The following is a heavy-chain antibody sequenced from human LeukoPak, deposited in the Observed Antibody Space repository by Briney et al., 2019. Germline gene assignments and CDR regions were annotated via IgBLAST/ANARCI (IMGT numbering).Heavy chain of an antibody. CDR2: INTNTGNP. CDR1: GYTFTSYA. Sequence: GASVKVSCKASGYTFTSYAMNWVRQAPGQGLEWMGWINTNTGNPTYAQGFTGRFVFSLDTTVNTAYLQISGLKTEDTAVYYCARDPRGGYSNLYPWGQGTLVTVSS. CDR3: ARDPRGGYSNLYP. J-gene: IGHJ5*02. V-gene: IGHV7-4-1*02. D-gene: IGHD4-11*01.